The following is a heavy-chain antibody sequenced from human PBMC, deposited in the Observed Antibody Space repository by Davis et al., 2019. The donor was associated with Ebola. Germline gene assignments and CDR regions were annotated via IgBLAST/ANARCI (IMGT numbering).Heavy chain of an antibody. J-gene: IGHJ4*02. CDR2: ISSSSSTI. CDR1: GFTFSSYS. V-gene: IGHV3-48*04. D-gene: IGHD6-19*01. CDR3: ARDRRSSGWSGDYFDY. Sequence: GGSLRLSCAASGFTFSSYSMNWVRQAPGKGLEWVSYISSSSSTIYYADSVKGRFTISRDNAKNSLYLQMNSLRAEDTAVYYCARDRRSSGWSGDYFDYWGQGTLVTVSS.